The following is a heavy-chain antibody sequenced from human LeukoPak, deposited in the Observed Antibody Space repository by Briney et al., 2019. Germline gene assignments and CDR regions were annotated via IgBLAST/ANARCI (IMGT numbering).Heavy chain of an antibody. V-gene: IGHV3-23*01. CDR1: GFTFSTYA. Sequence: RGSLRLSCAASGFTFSTYAMSWVRQAPGKGLQWVSAITGSGDSTYYADSVEGRFTISRDNSKNTLYLQMNSLRAEDTAVYYCAKGLTTNCRGCYFDYWGQGTLVTVSS. J-gene: IGHJ4*02. CDR2: ITGSGDST. D-gene: IGHD1-1*01. CDR3: AKGLTTNCRGCYFDY.